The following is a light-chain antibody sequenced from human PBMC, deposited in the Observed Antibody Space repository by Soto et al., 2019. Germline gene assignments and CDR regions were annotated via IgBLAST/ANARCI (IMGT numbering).Light chain of an antibody. J-gene: IGKJ5*01. V-gene: IGKV1-12*01. CDR1: QHISSW. CDR3: QQTHNFPIT. Sequence: DIQMTQSPSSVSASVGHSVIITCRASQHISSWLVWYQQKPGKSPKLLFSAAYSLQSGVTSRFSGSGSGTDFTLTINSLQPEDFATYYCQQTHNFPITFGQGTRLEIK. CDR2: AAY.